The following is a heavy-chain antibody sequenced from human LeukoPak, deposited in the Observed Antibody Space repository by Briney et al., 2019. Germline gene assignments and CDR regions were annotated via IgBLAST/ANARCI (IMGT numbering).Heavy chain of an antibody. J-gene: IGHJ6*02. V-gene: IGHV1-18*01. CDR2: ISAYNGNT. CDR1: GYSFTSYA. Sequence: ASMKVSCKASGYSFTSYAINWVRQAPGQGLEWMGWISAYNGNTGYAQKLQGRVTMTTDTSTSTAYMELRSLTSDDTAVYYCARDPLRSTWSTYYNALDVWGQGTTVTVSS. D-gene: IGHD6-13*01. CDR3: ARDPLRSTWSTYYNALDV.